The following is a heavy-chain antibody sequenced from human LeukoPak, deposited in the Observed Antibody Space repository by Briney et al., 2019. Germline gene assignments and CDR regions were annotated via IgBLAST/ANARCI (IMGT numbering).Heavy chain of an antibody. D-gene: IGHD5-12*01. CDR1: GFTFSTYE. CDR2: ISSSGNFI. CDR3: ARGPSGYHNT. Sequence: GGSLRLSCAASGFTFSTYEMNWVRQAPGKGLEWVSYISSSGNFIYYADSVKGRFTISRDNAKNSLYLQMNSLRAEDTAVYYCARGPSGYHNTGGQGTLVTVSS. J-gene: IGHJ4*02. V-gene: IGHV3-48*03.